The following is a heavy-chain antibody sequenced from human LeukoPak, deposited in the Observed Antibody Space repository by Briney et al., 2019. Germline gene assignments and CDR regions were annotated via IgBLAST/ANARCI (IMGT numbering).Heavy chain of an antibody. D-gene: IGHD1-26*01. V-gene: IGHV3-23*01. CDR1: GFTFSSFG. J-gene: IGHJ5*02. CDR3: AKDRAPRSVSWFDP. CDR2: ISGSDGST. Sequence: TGGSLRLSCAASGFTFSSFGMTWVRQAQAPGKGLEWVSGISGSDGSTYYADSVKGRFTISRDNSKNTLYLQMNSLRAEDTAVYYCAKDRAPRSVSWFDPWGQGTLVTVSS.